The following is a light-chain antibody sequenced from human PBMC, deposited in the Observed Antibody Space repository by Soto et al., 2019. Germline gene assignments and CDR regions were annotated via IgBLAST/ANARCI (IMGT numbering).Light chain of an antibody. V-gene: IGKV3-20*01. CDR1: QSVSSSY. CDR2: GAS. Sequence: DIVLTQSPGTLSLSPGERATISCRASQSVSSSYLAWYQQKPGQAPRLLIYGASNRATGIPDRFSGSGSGTDFTLTISRLEPEDFAVYYCQQYGSSGTFGQGTKVDI. CDR3: QQYGSSGT. J-gene: IGKJ1*01.